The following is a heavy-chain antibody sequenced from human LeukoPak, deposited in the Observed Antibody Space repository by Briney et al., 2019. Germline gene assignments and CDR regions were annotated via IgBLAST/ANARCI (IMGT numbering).Heavy chain of an antibody. CDR3: AREDYYGDYVRAFDI. J-gene: IGHJ3*02. CDR1: GFTVSSNY. CDR2: IYSGGST. V-gene: IGHV3-53*01. Sequence: PGGSLRLSCAASGFTVSSNYMSWVRQAPGKGLEWVSVIYSGGSTYYADSVKGRFTISRDNSKNTLYLQMNSLRAEDTAVYYCAREDYYGDYVRAFDIWGQGTMVTVSS. D-gene: IGHD4-17*01.